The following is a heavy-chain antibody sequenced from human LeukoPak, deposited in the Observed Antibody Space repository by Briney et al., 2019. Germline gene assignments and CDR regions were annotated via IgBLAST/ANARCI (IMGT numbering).Heavy chain of an antibody. CDR2: IYSSGST. CDR1: GGSISSGSYY. V-gene: IGHV4-61*02. CDR3: ARDNWTYDLNAFDI. J-gene: IGHJ3*02. Sequence: SETLSLTCTVSGGSISSGSYYWSWVRQPAGKGLEWIGRIYSSGSTNYNPSHKSRVTISVDTSKNQFSLKLSSVTAADTAVYYCARDNWTYDLNAFDIWGQGTVVTVSS. D-gene: IGHD1-7*01.